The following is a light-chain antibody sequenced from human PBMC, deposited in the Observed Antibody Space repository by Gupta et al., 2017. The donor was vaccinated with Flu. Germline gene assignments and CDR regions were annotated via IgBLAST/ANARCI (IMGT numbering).Light chain of an antibody. CDR1: QSIRSY. J-gene: IGKJ1*01. V-gene: IGKV1-39*01. Sequence: DIQMTQSPFSLSASVGDRVTITCRASQSIRSYLNWYEQKPGKAPKLLIYAASSWQSGVPSRFSGSGSGKDFTLTISSRQQEDFATYYCQQSNSIPPWTFGQGTQVEIK. CDR3: QQSNSIPPWT. CDR2: AAS.